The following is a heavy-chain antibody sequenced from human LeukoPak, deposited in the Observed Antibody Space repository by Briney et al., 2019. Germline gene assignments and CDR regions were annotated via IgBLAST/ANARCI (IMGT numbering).Heavy chain of an antibody. V-gene: IGHV4-34*01. CDR3: AVMSLPAATYYFDY. J-gene: IGHJ4*02. CDR2: INHSGST. Sequence: SETLSLTCTVSGGSISSYYWSWIRQPPGKGLEWIGEINHSGSTNYNPSLKSRVTISVDTSKNQFSLKLSSVTAADTAVYYCAVMSLPAATYYFDYWGQGTLVTVSS. CDR1: GGSISSYY. D-gene: IGHD2-2*01.